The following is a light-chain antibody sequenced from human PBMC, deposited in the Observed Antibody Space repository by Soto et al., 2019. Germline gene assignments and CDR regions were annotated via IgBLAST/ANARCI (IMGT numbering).Light chain of an antibody. CDR1: TSNIGSYKF. Sequence: QSVLTQPPSASGSPGQSVTISCTGATSNIGSYKFISWYQHHPGKAPKLIIYEVDKRPSGVPDRFSGSKSGNTASLTVSGLQAEDDADYCCTSYVDKRGVIFGGGTKLTVL. J-gene: IGLJ2*01. V-gene: IGLV2-8*01. CDR3: TSYVDKRGVI. CDR2: EVD.